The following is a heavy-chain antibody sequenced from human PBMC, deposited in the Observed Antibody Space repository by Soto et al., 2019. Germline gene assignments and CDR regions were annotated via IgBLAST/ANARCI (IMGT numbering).Heavy chain of an antibody. CDR2: ISGSGGST. Sequence: PGGSLRLSCAASAFTLTSDAMSWVRQAPGKGLEWVSAISGSGGSTYYADSVKGRVTIARDNSKNTLYLQMNSLRAEDTAVYYCAKDLSRPSMSRSTSGSAPWLDPWGKGTPVNVSS. CDR3: AKDLSRPSMSRSTSGSAPWLDP. J-gene: IGHJ5*02. V-gene: IGHV3-23*01. CDR1: AFTLTSDA. D-gene: IGHD3-10*01.